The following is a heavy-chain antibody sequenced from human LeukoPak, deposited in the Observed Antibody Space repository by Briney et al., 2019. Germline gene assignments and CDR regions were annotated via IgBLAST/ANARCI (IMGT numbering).Heavy chain of an antibody. CDR3: ARVGALSSSWLLY. Sequence: GGSLRLSCAASGFTFSSYEMNWVRQAPGKGLEWVSSISRSATTIYYADSVKGRFTISRDNAKNSLYLQMNSLRAEGTAVYFCARVGALSSSWLLYWGQGTLVTVSS. J-gene: IGHJ4*02. D-gene: IGHD6-13*01. V-gene: IGHV3-48*03. CDR1: GFTFSSYE. CDR2: ISRSATTI.